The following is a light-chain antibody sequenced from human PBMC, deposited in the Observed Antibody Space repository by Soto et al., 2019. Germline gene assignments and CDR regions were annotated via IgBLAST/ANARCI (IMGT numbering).Light chain of an antibody. CDR1: SSNIGAGYD. V-gene: IGLV1-40*01. J-gene: IGLJ2*01. Sequence: QSVLAQPPSVSGAPGQRVTISCTGSSSNIGAGYDVHWYQQLPGTAPKLLIYGTSNRPSGVPDRFSGSKSGTSASLTITGLQAEDEADYYCQSYDSSRSGSVAFGGGTKLTVL. CDR3: QSYDSSRSGSVA. CDR2: GTS.